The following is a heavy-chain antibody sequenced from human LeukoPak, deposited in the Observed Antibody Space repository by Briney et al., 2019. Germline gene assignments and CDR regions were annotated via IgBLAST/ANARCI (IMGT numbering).Heavy chain of an antibody. D-gene: IGHD3-22*01. CDR2: IYYSGSS. Sequence: PSETLSLTCTVSGGSISSGSYYWSWIRQPAGKGLEWIGYIYYSGSSNYNPSLKSRVTISVDTSKNQFSLKLNSVTAADTAVYYCARHAFDSNYYDSSGYYKTNFDYWGQGTLVTVSS. CDR1: GGSISSGSYY. J-gene: IGHJ4*02. CDR3: ARHAFDSNYYDSSGYYKTNFDY. V-gene: IGHV4-61*10.